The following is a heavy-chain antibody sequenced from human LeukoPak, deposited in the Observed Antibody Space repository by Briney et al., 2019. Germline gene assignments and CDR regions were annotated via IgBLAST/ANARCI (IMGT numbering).Heavy chain of an antibody. CDR2: IYPGDSDT. V-gene: IGHV5-51*01. CDR1: GYIFTSYW. CDR3: ARVGAYFDSSGYYPHYFDY. Sequence: GESLQISCKGSGYIFTSYWIGWVRPMPGKGLEWMGIIYPGDSDTRYSPSFQGQVTISADKSISTAYLQWSSLKASDTAMYYCARVGAYFDSSGYYPHYFDYWGQGTLVTVSS. J-gene: IGHJ4*02. D-gene: IGHD3-22*01.